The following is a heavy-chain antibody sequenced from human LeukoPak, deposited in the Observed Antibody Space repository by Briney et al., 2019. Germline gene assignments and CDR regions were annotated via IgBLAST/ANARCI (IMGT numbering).Heavy chain of an antibody. D-gene: IGHD3-22*01. CDR3: ARDSSGYYYGRYFDY. Sequence: SETLSLTCSVSGGSISSYYWSWIRQPAGKGLEWIGRIYTSGSTNYNPSLKSRVTMSVDTSKNQFSLKLSSVTAADTAVYYCARDSSGYYYGRYFDYWGQGTLVTVSS. J-gene: IGHJ4*02. CDR2: IYTSGST. CDR1: GGSISSYY. V-gene: IGHV4-4*07.